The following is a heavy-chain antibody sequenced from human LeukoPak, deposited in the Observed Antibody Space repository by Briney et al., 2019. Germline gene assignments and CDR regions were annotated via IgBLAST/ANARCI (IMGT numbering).Heavy chain of an antibody. CDR3: ATKWELLY. Sequence: SGGSLRLSCAASGFTFSSYSMNWVRQAPGKGLEWVSYISSSSSTIYHADSVKGRFTISRDNAKNSLYLQMNSLRAEDTAVYYCATKWELLYWGQGTLVTVSS. CDR1: GFTFSSYS. D-gene: IGHD1-26*01. CDR2: ISSSSSTI. J-gene: IGHJ4*02. V-gene: IGHV3-48*01.